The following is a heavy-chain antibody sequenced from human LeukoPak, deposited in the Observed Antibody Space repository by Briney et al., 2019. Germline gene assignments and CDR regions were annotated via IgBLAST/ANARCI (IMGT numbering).Heavy chain of an antibody. D-gene: IGHD3-3*01. V-gene: IGHV3-30*02. CDR1: GFTVSSNY. CDR2: IRYDGSNK. J-gene: IGHJ6*03. CDR3: AKDRPPYYDFWSGYDYYYMDV. Sequence: PGGSLRLSCAASGFTVSSNYMSWVRQAPGKGLEWVAFIRYDGSNKYYADSVKGRFTISRDNSKNTLYLQMNSLRAEDTAVYYCAKDRPPYYDFWSGYDYYYMDVWGKGTTVTVSS.